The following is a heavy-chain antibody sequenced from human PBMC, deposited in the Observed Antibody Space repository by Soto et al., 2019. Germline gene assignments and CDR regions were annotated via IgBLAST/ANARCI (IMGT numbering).Heavy chain of an antibody. J-gene: IGHJ4*02. CDR2: IYYSGST. CDR1: GGSISSSSYY. CDR3: ASLGVVITDY. Sequence: SETLSLTCTVSGGSISSSSYYWGWIRQPPGKGLEWIGSIYYSGSTYYNPSLKSRVTISVDTSKNQFSLKLSSVTAADTAVYYCASLGVVITDYWGQGTLVTVSS. D-gene: IGHD3-3*01. V-gene: IGHV4-39*01.